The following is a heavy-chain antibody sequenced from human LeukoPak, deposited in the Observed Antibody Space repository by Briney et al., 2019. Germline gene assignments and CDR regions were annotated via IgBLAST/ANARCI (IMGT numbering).Heavy chain of an antibody. CDR1: GFTFSSYW. Sequence: GGSLRLSCAASGFTFSSYWMSWVRQAPGKGLEWVANIKQDGSEKYYVGSVKGRFTISRDNAKNSLYLQMNSLRAEDTAVYYCARMVQLERRRAFDIWGQGTMVTVSS. V-gene: IGHV3-7*01. D-gene: IGHD1-1*01. CDR2: IKQDGSEK. CDR3: ARMVQLERRRAFDI. J-gene: IGHJ3*02.